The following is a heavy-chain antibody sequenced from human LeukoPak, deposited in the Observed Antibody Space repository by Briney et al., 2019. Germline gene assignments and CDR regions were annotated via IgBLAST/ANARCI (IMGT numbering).Heavy chain of an antibody. J-gene: IGHJ4*02. Sequence: ASVKVSCKASGYTFTSYGISWVRQAPGQGLEWMGWISAYNGNTNYAQKLQGRVTMTTDTSTSTAYMELRSLRSEDTAVYYCARGHYYDSSGYYYQDYWGQGTLVTVSS. D-gene: IGHD3-22*01. V-gene: IGHV1-18*01. CDR3: ARGHYYDSSGYYYQDY. CDR1: GYTFTSYG. CDR2: ISAYNGNT.